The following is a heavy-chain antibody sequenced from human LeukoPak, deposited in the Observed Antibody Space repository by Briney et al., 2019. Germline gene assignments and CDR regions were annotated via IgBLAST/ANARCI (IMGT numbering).Heavy chain of an antibody. Sequence: PSETLSLTCTVSGGSISSYYWSWIRQPPGKGLEWIGYVYYSGSTNYNPSLKSRVTISVDTSKNQFSLKLSSVTAADTAVYYCARAQGYYDSSGYRGESLDYWGQGTLVTVSS. CDR3: ARAQGYYDSSGYRGESLDY. CDR2: VYYSGST. D-gene: IGHD3-22*01. CDR1: GGSISSYY. V-gene: IGHV4-59*08. J-gene: IGHJ4*02.